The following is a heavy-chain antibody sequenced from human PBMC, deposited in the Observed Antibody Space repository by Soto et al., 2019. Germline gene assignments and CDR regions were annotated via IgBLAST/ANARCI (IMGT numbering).Heavy chain of an antibody. D-gene: IGHD5-12*01. J-gene: IGHJ4*02. V-gene: IGHV3-74*01. CDR2: TNFDGTDV. Sequence: GGSLRLSCATSGFNFSSYWMHWVRQVPGKGLAWVSRTNFDGTDVEYADSVKGRFTISRDNTKNTLYLQMNSLSAEDTAVYYCARDRGYSGYSSDYWGLGTLVTVSS. CDR1: GFNFSSYW. CDR3: ARDRGYSGYSSDY.